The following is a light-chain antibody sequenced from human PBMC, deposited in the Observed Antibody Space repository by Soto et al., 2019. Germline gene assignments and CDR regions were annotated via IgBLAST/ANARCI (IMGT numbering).Light chain of an antibody. J-gene: IGKJ2*01. CDR2: GAS. V-gene: IGKV3-20*01. Sequence: EIVLTQSPGTLSLSPGERATLSCRASQSVSSSYLARYQQKPGQAPRLLIYGASSMATGIPDRFSGIGSGTDFTLTISRLEPEDFTVYYCQQYGSFPLSFGQGTKLEIK. CDR1: QSVSSSY. CDR3: QQYGSFPLS.